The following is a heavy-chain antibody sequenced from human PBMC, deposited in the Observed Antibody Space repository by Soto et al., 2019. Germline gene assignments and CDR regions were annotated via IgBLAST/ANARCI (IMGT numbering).Heavy chain of an antibody. V-gene: IGHV4-39*01. Sequence: PSETLSLTCTVSGASISSSNYYWGWIRQPPGKRLEWLGSVYNSGNTYYNPSLRSRVTMSVDTSRNQFSLKLNSVTAADTGIYYCATVGTTSPSPACFDPWGQGTLVPVSS. CDR1: GASISSSNYY. J-gene: IGHJ5*02. CDR2: VYNSGNT. D-gene: IGHD1-7*01. CDR3: ATVGTTSPSPACFDP.